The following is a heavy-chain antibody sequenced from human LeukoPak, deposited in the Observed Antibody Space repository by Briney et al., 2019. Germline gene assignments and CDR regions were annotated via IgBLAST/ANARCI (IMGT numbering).Heavy chain of an antibody. CDR3: TRDSHGGSGWYGYFDL. D-gene: IGHD6-19*01. Sequence: GGSLRLSCAASDFMFATYTMNWVRQAPGKGLEWVSSISPSRFSIYYADSLKGRFTISRDNSKNSLYLQMNSLRVEDTAIYYCTRDSHGGSGWYGYFDLWGRGALVTVSS. V-gene: IGHV3-21*01. CDR2: ISPSRFSI. CDR1: DFMFATYT. J-gene: IGHJ2*01.